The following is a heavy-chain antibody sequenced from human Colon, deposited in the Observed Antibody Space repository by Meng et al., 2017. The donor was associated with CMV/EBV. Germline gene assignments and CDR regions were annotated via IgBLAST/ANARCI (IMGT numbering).Heavy chain of an antibody. Sequence: LSLTCATSGFNFGIYGIHWVRQAPGKGLEWVAFIRYDGSDTFYTDSAKGRFTISRDNSKNTSYLQMNNLRPEDTAMYYCAKDGDMYCSRTSCSAMDVWGQGTTVTVSS. J-gene: IGHJ6*02. V-gene: IGHV3-30*02. CDR1: GFNFGIYG. CDR3: AKDGDMYCSRTSCSAMDV. D-gene: IGHD2-2*01. CDR2: IRYDGSDT.